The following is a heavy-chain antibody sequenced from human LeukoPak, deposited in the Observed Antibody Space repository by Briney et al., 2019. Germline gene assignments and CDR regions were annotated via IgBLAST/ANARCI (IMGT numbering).Heavy chain of an antibody. CDR2: MNPNSGNT. CDR1: GYTFTSYD. D-gene: IGHD6-19*01. CDR3: ARGGGSGWPFDY. Sequence: ASVKVSCKASGYTFTSYDINWVRQATGQGLEWMGWMNPNSGNTGYVQKFQGRVTITRNTSISTAYMELSSLRSEDTAVYYCARGGGSGWPFDYWGQGTLVTVSS. J-gene: IGHJ4*02. V-gene: IGHV1-8*03.